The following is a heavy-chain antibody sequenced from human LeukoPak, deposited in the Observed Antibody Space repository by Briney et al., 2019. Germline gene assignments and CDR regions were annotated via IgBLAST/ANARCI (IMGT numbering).Heavy chain of an antibody. J-gene: IGHJ4*02. Sequence: GGSLRLSCAASGFTFSSYSMNWVRQAPGKGLEWVSSISSSSSYIYYADSVKGRFTISRDNAKNSLYLQMNSLRAEDTAVYCCAREKDTAMVTYYFDYWGQGTLVTVSS. CDR1: GFTFSSYS. CDR2: ISSSSSYI. D-gene: IGHD5-18*01. CDR3: AREKDTAMVTYYFDY. V-gene: IGHV3-21*01.